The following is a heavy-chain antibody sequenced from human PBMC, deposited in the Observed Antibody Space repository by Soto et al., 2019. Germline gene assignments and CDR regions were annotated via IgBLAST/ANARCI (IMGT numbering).Heavy chain of an antibody. Sequence: QVQLVQSGAEVKKPGASVKVSCKASGYTFTSYGITWVRQAPGQGLEWMGWMSAYNGNTNYAQKPRGRVTMTPAPATSTAYMSLRSPRSDDTAVYYCARDRGSYALDYWGQGTLVTVSS. CDR2: MSAYNGNT. V-gene: IGHV1-18*01. J-gene: IGHJ4*02. CDR3: ARDRGSYALDY. D-gene: IGHD1-26*01. CDR1: GYTFTSYG.